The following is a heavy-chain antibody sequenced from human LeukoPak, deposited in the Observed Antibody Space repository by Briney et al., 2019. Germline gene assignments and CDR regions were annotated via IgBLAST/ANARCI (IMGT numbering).Heavy chain of an antibody. V-gene: IGHV4-39*01. CDR2: IYYSGTT. CDR3: ARQTTIAASGSNVFDI. J-gene: IGHJ3*02. CDR1: GGSISSGDYY. D-gene: IGHD6-13*01. Sequence: PSETLSLTCTVSGGSISSGDYYWGGIRPPPGKGLEWFGSIYYSGTTYYNPSLKSRVTISVDTSKNQFSLVLSSVTAADTAVYYCARQTTIAASGSNVFDIWGQGTMVTVSS.